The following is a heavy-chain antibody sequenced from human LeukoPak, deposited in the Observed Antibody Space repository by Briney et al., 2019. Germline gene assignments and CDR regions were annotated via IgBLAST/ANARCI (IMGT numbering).Heavy chain of an antibody. CDR3: ARDTGYCTNGVCSFDP. J-gene: IGHJ5*02. V-gene: IGHV3-74*01. Sequence: PGGSLRLSCAASGFTFSSYWMHWVRQAPGKGLVWVSRINSDGRSTSYADSVKGRFTISRDNAKNTLYLQMNSLRAEDTAVYYCARDTGYCTNGVCSFDPGGQGTVVTVSS. D-gene: IGHD2-8*01. CDR1: GFTFSSYW. CDR2: INSDGRST.